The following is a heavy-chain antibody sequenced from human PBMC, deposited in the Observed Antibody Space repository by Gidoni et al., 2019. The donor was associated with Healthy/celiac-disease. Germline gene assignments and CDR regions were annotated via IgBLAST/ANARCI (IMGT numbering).Heavy chain of an antibody. CDR3: ARDRRSSSWHNLFDP. J-gene: IGHJ5*02. Sequence: EVQLLASAGGLVKPGGSLRLSCAASGFTFSSYSKNWVRQAPGKGLGWVSSISSSSSYIYYAESVKGRFTISRENAKNALYLQMNSLRAEDTAVYDCARDRRSSSWHNLFDPWGQGTLVTVSS. CDR2: ISSSSSYI. CDR1: GFTFSSYS. D-gene: IGHD6-13*01. V-gene: IGHV3-21*01.